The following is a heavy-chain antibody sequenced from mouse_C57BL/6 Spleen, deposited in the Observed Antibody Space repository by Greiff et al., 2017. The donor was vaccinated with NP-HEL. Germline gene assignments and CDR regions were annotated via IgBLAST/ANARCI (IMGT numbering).Heavy chain of an antibody. CDR1: GFSFNTYA. J-gene: IGHJ2*01. D-gene: IGHD2-4*01. CDR3: VRSFYDYHYFDY. Sequence: EVMLMESGGGLVQPKGSLKLSCAASGFSFNTYAMNWVRQAPGKGLEWVARIRSKSNNYATYYADSVKDRFTISRDDSESMLYLQMNNLKTEDTAMYYCVRSFYDYHYFDYWGQGTTLTVSS. V-gene: IGHV10-1*01. CDR2: IRSKSNNYAT.